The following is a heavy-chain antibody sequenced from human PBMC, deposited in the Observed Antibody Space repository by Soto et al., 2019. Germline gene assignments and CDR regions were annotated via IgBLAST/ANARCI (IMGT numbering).Heavy chain of an antibody. CDR3: ARAWDF. CDR2: ISYSGSP. CDR1: GVSVSRDYQ. V-gene: IGHV4-30-4*01. J-gene: IGHJ4*02. Sequence: TSETLSLTCTVSGVSVSRDYQWIWIRQPPGKGLEWIGHISYSGSPYYHPSLRSRLSISVDTSKNQFSLKVKSVTAADTAVYYCARAWDFWGQGPLVTVYS.